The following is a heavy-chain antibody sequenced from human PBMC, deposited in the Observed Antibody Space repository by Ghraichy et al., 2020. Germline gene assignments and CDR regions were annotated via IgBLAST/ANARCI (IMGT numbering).Heavy chain of an antibody. CDR1: GGSFSGYY. Sequence: SETLSLTCAVYGGSFSGYYWSWIRQPPGKGLEWIGEINHSGGTNYNPSLKSRVTISVDTSKNQFSLKRSSVTAADTAVYYCARRKKGYSGYDFGHAPPTGFYYYIDVWGKGTTVTVSS. CDR2: INHSGGT. J-gene: IGHJ6*03. V-gene: IGHV4-34*01. CDR3: ARRKKGYSGYDFGHAPPTGFYYYIDV. D-gene: IGHD5-12*01.